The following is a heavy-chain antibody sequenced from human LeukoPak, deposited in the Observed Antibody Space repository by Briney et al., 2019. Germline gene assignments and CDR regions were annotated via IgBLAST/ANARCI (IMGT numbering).Heavy chain of an antibody. CDR2: IYYSGST. J-gene: IGHJ3*02. Sequence: PSETLSLTCIVSGGSISSSSYYWGWIRQPPGKGLEWIGSIYYSGSTYYNPSLKSRVTISVDTSKNQFSLKLSSVTAADTAVYYCAIYILGAAAGHDAFDIWGQGTMVTVSS. V-gene: IGHV4-39*01. D-gene: IGHD6-13*01. CDR1: GGSISSSSYY. CDR3: AIYILGAAAGHDAFDI.